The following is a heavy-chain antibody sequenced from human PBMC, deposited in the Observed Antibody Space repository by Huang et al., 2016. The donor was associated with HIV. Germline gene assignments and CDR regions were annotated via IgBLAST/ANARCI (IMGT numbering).Heavy chain of an antibody. D-gene: IGHD1-1*01. J-gene: IGHJ3*02. CDR3: ARERMMSWLDDHDAFDI. Sequence: QVQLQQWGAGLLKPSETLSLTCAVYGGSFSGYYWSWIRQSPGKGLEWIGEINHSGSTNHHPSLKGRLTISVETSKNQFSLKLSSVTAADTAVYYCARERMMSWLDDHDAFDIWGQGTMVTVSS. CDR2: INHSGST. CDR1: GGSFSGYY. V-gene: IGHV4-34*01.